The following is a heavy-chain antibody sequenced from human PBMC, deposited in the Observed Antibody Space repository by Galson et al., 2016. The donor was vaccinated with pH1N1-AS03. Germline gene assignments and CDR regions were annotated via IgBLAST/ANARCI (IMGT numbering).Heavy chain of an antibody. CDR1: GFSLTSAKMG. V-gene: IGHV2-5*02. CDR2: ISWDDSK. CDR3: GNSVVGV. Sequence: PALVKPTQTLTLTCTYSGFSLTSAKMGVGWIRQPPGKALEYLALISWDDSKLYSPPLRSRLTITKDTSRNQVVLSMTNVQPVDTGTYYCGNSVVGVWGQGIKVTVSS. J-gene: IGHJ6*02.